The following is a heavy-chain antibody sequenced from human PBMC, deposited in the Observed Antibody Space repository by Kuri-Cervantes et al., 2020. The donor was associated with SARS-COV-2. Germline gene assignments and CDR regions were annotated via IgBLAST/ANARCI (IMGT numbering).Heavy chain of an antibody. Sequence: ASVKVSCKASGYTFTSYDIHWVRQATGQGLEWMGWMNPNSGNTGYAQKFQGRVTITRNTSISTAYMELSSLRSEDTAVYYCARVRLLTIFGVVIVLDAFDIWGQGTMVTVSS. CDR2: MNPNSGNT. CDR3: ARVRLLTIFGVVIVLDAFDI. D-gene: IGHD3-3*01. V-gene: IGHV1-8*03. J-gene: IGHJ3*02. CDR1: GYTFTSYD.